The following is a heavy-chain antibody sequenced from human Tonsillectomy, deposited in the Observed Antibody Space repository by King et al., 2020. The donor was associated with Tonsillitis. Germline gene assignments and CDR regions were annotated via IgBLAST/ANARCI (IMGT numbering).Heavy chain of an antibody. CDR2: IFYSGST. V-gene: IGHV4-59*01. D-gene: IGHD6-19*01. CDR1: GGSISSYY. Sequence: VQLQESGPGLVKPSETLSLTCTVSGGSISSYYWSWIRQPPGKGLEWIGYIFYSGSTNYNPSLKSRVTISVDTSKNQFSLKLSSVTAADTAVYYCAREHRSGWSGLDVWGQGTTVTVSS. J-gene: IGHJ6*02. CDR3: AREHRSGWSGLDV.